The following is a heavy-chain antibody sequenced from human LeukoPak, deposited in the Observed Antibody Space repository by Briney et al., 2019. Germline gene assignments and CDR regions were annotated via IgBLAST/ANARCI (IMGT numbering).Heavy chain of an antibody. Sequence: ASVKVSCKVSGYTLTELSMHWVRQAPGKGLEWMGGFDPEDGETIYAQKFQGRVTMTEDTSTDTAYMELSSLRSEDTAVYYCATHLDYYYGMDVWGQGATVTVSS. CDR3: ATHLDYYYGMDV. CDR1: GYTLTELS. CDR2: FDPEDGET. J-gene: IGHJ6*02. V-gene: IGHV1-24*01.